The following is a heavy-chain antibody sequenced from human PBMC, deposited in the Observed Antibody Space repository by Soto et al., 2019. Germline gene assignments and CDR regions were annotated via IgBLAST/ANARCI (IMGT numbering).Heavy chain of an antibody. V-gene: IGHV3-48*01. CDR1: GFTFNSYS. CDR2: INSGSTSV. CDR3: ASSASPDAY. J-gene: IGHJ4*02. Sequence: EVQLVESGGGFVQPGGSLRLSCVASGFTFNSYSMNWVRQAPGKGLEWISYINSGSTSVFYADSVKGRFTISRDNAKNSLYLQMNSLRAEDTAVYYCASSASPDAYWGQGTLVTVSS. D-gene: IGHD1-26*01.